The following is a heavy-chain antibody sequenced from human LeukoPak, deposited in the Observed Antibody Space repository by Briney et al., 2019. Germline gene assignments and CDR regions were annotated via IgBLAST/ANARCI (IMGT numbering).Heavy chain of an antibody. Sequence: GGSLRLSCAASGFTFSSYAMSWVRQAPGKGLEWVSVIYSGGSTYYADSVKGRFTISRHNSKNTLYLQMNSLRAEDTAVYYCATRGTPEYSSGWTFDYWGQGTLVTVSS. CDR1: GFTFSSYA. V-gene: IGHV3-53*04. J-gene: IGHJ4*02. CDR2: IYSGGST. CDR3: ATRGTPEYSSGWTFDY. D-gene: IGHD6-19*01.